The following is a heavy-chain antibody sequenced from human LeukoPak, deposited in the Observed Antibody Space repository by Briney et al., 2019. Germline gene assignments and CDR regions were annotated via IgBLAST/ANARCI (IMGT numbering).Heavy chain of an antibody. V-gene: IGHV3-74*01. Sequence: AGGSLRLSCAASGITFSTYWMHWVRQAPGKELVLVSRIYSDGSRPSYADSVRGRFTISRDNAKNTVYLQMNSLEAEDTAVYYCARVSVLGMVYYYDYWGQGTLVTVSS. CDR3: ARVSVLGMVYYYDY. CDR1: GITFSTYW. CDR2: IYSDGSRP. D-gene: IGHD2-8*01. J-gene: IGHJ4*02.